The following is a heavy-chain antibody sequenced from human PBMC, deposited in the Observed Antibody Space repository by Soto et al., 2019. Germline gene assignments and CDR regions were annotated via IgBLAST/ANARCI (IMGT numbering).Heavy chain of an antibody. CDR3: ATESGSTYGYFDH. J-gene: IGHJ4*02. CDR2: ISNSGST. V-gene: IGHV4-30-4*01. Sequence: PSETLSLTCTVSGGSVTSDEDCWTGIRQSPGKGLEWIGYISNSGSTGYNPSLKTRLSMSVDRSKNQFTLRLTSVTAADTAVYFCATESGSTYGYFDHWGQGTQVTVSS. D-gene: IGHD5-18*01. CDR1: GGSVTSDEDC.